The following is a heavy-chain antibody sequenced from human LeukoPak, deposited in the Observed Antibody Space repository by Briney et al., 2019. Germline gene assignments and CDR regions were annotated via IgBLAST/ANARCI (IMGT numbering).Heavy chain of an antibody. CDR3: ARAEEGFLDY. J-gene: IGHJ4*02. CDR2: ISYDGSNK. CDR1: GFTFSSYA. D-gene: IGHD2-21*01. V-gene: IGHV3-30*04. Sequence: GGXLRLSCAASGFTFSSYAMHWVRQAPGKGLEWVAVISYDGSNKYYADSVKGRFTISRDNSKNTLYLQVNSLRAEDTAVYYCARAEEGFLDYWGQGTLVTVSS.